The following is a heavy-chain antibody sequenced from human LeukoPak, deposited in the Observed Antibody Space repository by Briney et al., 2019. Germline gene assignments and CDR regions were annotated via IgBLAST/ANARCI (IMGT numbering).Heavy chain of an antibody. V-gene: IGHV1-18*01. CDR1: GYTFTSYG. CDR3: ARDRRGGSGSYRRFDY. J-gene: IGHJ4*02. D-gene: IGHD3-10*01. Sequence: ASVKLSRKASGYTFTSYGISWVRQAPGQGLEWMGWISAYNGNTNYAQKLQGRVTMTTDTSTSTAYMELRSLRSDDTAVYYCARDRRGGSGSYRRFDYWGQGTLVTVSS. CDR2: ISAYNGNT.